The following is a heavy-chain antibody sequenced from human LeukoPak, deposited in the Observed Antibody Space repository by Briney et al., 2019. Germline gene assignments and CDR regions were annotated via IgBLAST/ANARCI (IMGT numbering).Heavy chain of an antibody. D-gene: IGHD6-19*01. CDR3: ARGPVAVAGRVFDI. Sequence: SETLSLTCTVSGGSVSSGNYYWNWIRQPPGKGLEWIGYISYTGSTNYNPSLKSRVTVSVDTSKNQFSLKLSSVTAADTAVYYCARGPVAVAGRVFDIWGQGTMVTVSS. V-gene: IGHV4-61*01. J-gene: IGHJ3*02. CDR2: ISYTGST. CDR1: GGSVSSGNYY.